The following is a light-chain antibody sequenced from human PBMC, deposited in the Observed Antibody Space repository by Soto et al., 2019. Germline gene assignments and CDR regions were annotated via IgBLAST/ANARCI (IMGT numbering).Light chain of an antibody. V-gene: IGKV1-39*01. CDR3: QQTYSTPYT. CDR2: ATS. CDR1: QTISNH. Sequence: DIQMTQSPSSLSASVGDRVTITCRTSQTISNHLNWYQQRPGRAPKLLIYATSTLQTGVPSRFSGSGSGTDFTLTISRLQPEDSSTYYCQQTYSTPYTFGQGTKLEIK. J-gene: IGKJ2*01.